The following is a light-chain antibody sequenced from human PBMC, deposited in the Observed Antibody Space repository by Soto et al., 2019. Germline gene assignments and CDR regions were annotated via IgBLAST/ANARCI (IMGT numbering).Light chain of an antibody. CDR3: SSFRSGGTFV. CDR1: SSDIGGYNY. Sequence: QSALTQPPSVSGSPGQSIAISCTGTSSDIGGYNYVSWFQQHPGRAPRVLISEVSNRPSGVSHRFSGSKAGITASLTISGLQAEDEADYYCSSFRSGGTFVFGTGTKVTVL. V-gene: IGLV2-14*01. J-gene: IGLJ1*01. CDR2: EVS.